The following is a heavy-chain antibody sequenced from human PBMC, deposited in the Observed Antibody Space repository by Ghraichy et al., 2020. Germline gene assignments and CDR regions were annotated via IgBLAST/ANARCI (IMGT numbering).Heavy chain of an antibody. J-gene: IGHJ4*02. D-gene: IGHD6-19*01. Sequence: GGSLRLSCAASGFTFSSYAMSWVRQAPGKGLEWVSAISGSGGSTYYADSVKGRFTISRDNSKNTLYLQMNSLRAEDTAVYYCAKAPDSSGWPGGFDYWGQGTLVTVSS. V-gene: IGHV3-23*01. CDR1: GFTFSSYA. CDR3: AKAPDSSGWPGGFDY. CDR2: ISGSGGST.